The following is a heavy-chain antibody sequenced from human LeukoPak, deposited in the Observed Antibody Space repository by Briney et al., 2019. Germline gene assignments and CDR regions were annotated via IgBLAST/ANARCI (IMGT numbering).Heavy chain of an antibody. Sequence: SSENLSLTCTVSGGSISSYYWSWIRQPPGKGREWIVYIYYSGSTNYNPSLKSRVTISVDTSKNQFSLKLSSVTAADTAVYYCARQRHQLPKGYFDYWGQGTLVTVSS. V-gene: IGHV4-59*08. CDR3: ARQRHQLPKGYFDY. CDR1: GGSISSYY. CDR2: IYYSGST. J-gene: IGHJ4*02. D-gene: IGHD2-2*01.